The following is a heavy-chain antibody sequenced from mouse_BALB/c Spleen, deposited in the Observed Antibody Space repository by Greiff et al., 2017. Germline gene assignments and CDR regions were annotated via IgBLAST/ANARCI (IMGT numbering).Heavy chain of an antibody. Sequence: DVQLVESGGGLVKPGGSLKLSCAASGFTFSSYTMSWVRQTPEKRLEWVATISSGGSYTYYPDSVKGRFTISRDDAKNTLYLQMSSLKSEDTAMYYCTSVYYDYGPWFAYWGQGTLVTVSA. CDR3: TSVYYDYGPWFAY. D-gene: IGHD2-4*01. CDR1: GFTFSSYT. V-gene: IGHV5-6-4*01. J-gene: IGHJ3*01. CDR2: ISSGGSYT.